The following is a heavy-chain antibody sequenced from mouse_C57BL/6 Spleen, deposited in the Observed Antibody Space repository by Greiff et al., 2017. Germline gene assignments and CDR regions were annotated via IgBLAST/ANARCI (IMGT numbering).Heavy chain of an antibody. J-gene: IGHJ4*01. D-gene: IGHD1-1*01. CDR2: IYPGGGYT. V-gene: IGHV1-63*01. CDR1: GYTFTNYW. Sequence: VQLQQSGAELVRPGTSVKMSCKASGYTFTNYWIGWAKQRPGHGLEWIGDIYPGGGYTNYNEKFKGKATLTADKSPSTAYMQFSSLTSEDSAIYYCARRDGSSYHYAMDYWGQGTSVTVSS. CDR3: ARRDGSSYHYAMDY.